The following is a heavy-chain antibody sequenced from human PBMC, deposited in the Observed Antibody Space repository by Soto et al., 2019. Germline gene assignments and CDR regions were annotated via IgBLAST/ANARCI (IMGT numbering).Heavy chain of an antibody. J-gene: IGHJ6*02. CDR2: IKSKTDGGTT. CDR3: TTDMTGYSSGWSLPHYYYYGMDV. CDR1: GFTFSNAW. D-gene: IGHD6-19*01. V-gene: IGHV3-15*07. Sequence: GGSLRLSCAASGFTFSNAWMSWVRQAPGKGLEWVGRIKSKTDGGTTDYAAPVKGRFTISRDDSRNTLYLQMNSLKTEDTAVYYCTTDMTGYSSGWSLPHYYYYGMDVWGQGTTVTVSS.